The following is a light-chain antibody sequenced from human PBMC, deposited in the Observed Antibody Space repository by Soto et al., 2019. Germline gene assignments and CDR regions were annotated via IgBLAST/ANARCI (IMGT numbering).Light chain of an antibody. CDR1: QGISSA. CDR2: DAS. J-gene: IGKJ4*01. CDR3: QQFNSYPHV. Sequence: AIQLTQSPSSLSASVGDRVTITCRASQGISSALAWYQQKPGKAPKLLIYDASSLESGVPSRFSGSGSGTDFTLTISSLQTEDFATYYCQQFNSYPHVFGGGTKVEIK. V-gene: IGKV1-13*02.